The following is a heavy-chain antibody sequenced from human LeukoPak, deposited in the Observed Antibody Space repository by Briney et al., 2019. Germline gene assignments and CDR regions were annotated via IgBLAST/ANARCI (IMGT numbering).Heavy chain of an antibody. CDR2: ISSSSSYI. D-gene: IGHD3-10*01. CDR1: GFTFSSYS. Sequence: GGSLRLSCAASGFTFSSYSMNWVRQAPGKGLDWVSSISSSSSYIYYADSVKGRFTISRDNAKNSLYLQMNSLRAEDTAVYYCATDRPRITMVRGVPNWFDPWGQGTLVTVSS. V-gene: IGHV3-21*01. J-gene: IGHJ5*02. CDR3: ATDRPRITMVRGVPNWFDP.